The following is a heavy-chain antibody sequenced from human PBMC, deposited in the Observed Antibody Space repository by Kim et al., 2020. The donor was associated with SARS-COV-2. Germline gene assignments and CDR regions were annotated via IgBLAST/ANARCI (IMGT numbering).Heavy chain of an antibody. CDR2: IYYSGST. D-gene: IGHD6-13*01. CDR1: GGSVSSGSYY. Sequence: SETLSLTCTVSGGSVSSGSYYWSWIRQPPGKGLEWIGYIYYSGSTNYNPSLKSRVTISVDTSKNQFSLKLSSVTAADTAVYYCARDKGSSWLFRVFDPWGQGTLVTVSS. CDR3: ARDKGSSWLFRVFDP. J-gene: IGHJ5*02. V-gene: IGHV4-61*01.